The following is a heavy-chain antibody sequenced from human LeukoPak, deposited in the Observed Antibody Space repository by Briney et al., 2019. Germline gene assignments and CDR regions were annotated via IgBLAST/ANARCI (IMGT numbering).Heavy chain of an antibody. V-gene: IGHV3-23*01. CDR2: ISGSGGST. CDR3: ARDQGIGGLGY. D-gene: IGHD3-10*01. J-gene: IGHJ4*02. CDR1: GFTFSSYA. Sequence: GGSLRLSCAASGFTFSSYAMSWVRQAPGKGLEWVSAISGSGGSTYYADSVKGRFTISRDNSRNTLYLQMNSLRAEDTAVYYCARDQGIGGLGYWGQGTLVTVSS.